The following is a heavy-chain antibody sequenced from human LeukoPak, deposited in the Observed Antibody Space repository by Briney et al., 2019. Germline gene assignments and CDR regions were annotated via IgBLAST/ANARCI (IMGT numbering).Heavy chain of an antibody. V-gene: IGHV4-30-2*01. CDR3: ARGIAAIESDDY. D-gene: IGHD2-2*01. J-gene: IGHJ4*02. Sequence: SETLSLTCTVSGGSISSGGYYWSWIRQPPGKGLEWIGYIYHSGSTYYNPSLKSRVTISVDRSENQISLKLISVTAADTAVYYCARGIAAIESDDYWGQGTLVTVSS. CDR2: IYHSGST. CDR1: GGSISSGGYY.